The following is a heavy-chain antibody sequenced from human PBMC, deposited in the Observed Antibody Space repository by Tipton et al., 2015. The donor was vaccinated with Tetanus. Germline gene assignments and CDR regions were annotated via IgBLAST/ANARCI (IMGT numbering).Heavy chain of an antibody. CDR2: IYYSGST. V-gene: IGHV4-61*01. J-gene: IGHJ4*02. D-gene: IGHD3-9*01. CDR1: GGSISSSSYY. Sequence: TLSLTCTVSGGSISSSSYYWGWIRQPPGKGLEWIGYIYYSGSTNYNPSLKSRVTISVDTSKNQFSLKLSSVTAADTAVYYCARDGYYDILTGYRRGPGLVYWGQGTLVTVSS. CDR3: ARDGYYDILTGYRRGPGLVY.